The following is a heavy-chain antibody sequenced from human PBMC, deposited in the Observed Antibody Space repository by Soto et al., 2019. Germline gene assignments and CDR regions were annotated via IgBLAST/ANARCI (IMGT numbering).Heavy chain of an antibody. D-gene: IGHD7-27*01. J-gene: IGHJ6*02. Sequence: QVQLVQSGAEVKKPGSSVKVSCKAAGDTFGTYAFSWVRQAPGQGLEWMGGIIPTFGTGNYAQKFHGRVTITADESTGTAYIEMSGLRSEDTAVYCCARGWNVGKFGMSVWGQGTTVTVSS. V-gene: IGHV1-69*01. CDR3: ARGWNVGKFGMSV. CDR1: GDTFGTYA. CDR2: IIPTFGTG.